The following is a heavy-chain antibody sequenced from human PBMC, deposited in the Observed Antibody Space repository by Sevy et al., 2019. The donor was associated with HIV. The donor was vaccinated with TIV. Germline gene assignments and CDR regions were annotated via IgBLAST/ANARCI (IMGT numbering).Heavy chain of an antibody. CDR3: HGDYDSSQLASYYYYGMDV. Sequence: GGSLRLSCAASGFTFSSYAMSWVRQAPGKGLEWVSTIRGSGGSTYYADSVKGRFTSSRDNFKNTLYLQMNSLRAEDTAVYSCHGDYDSSQLASYYYYGMDVWGQGTTVTVSS. J-gene: IGHJ6*02. CDR1: GFTFSSYA. D-gene: IGHD3-22*01. CDR2: IRGSGGST. V-gene: IGHV3-23*01.